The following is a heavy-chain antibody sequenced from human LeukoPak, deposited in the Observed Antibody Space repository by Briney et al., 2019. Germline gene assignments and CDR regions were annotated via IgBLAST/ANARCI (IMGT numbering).Heavy chain of an antibody. D-gene: IGHD6-19*01. Sequence: GGSLRLSCAASGFTFSNYAMDWVRQAPGRGLEWVSAINPSGGSTYYADSVKGRFTISRDNSKNTLYLQMNSLRAEDTALYFCAKAVSHSYFDFWGQGTLVTVSA. CDR2: INPSGGST. J-gene: IGHJ4*02. CDR3: AKAVSHSYFDF. V-gene: IGHV3-23*01. CDR1: GFTFSNYA.